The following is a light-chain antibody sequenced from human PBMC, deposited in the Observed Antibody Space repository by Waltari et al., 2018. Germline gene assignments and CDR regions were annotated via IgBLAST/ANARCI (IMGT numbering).Light chain of an antibody. CDR1: TGAVTSGYY. CDR2: GTN. V-gene: IGLV7-43*01. J-gene: IGLJ3*02. Sequence: QTVVTQEPSLTVSPGGTVTLTCASSTGAVTSGYYPNWFQQKPGQAPRTLIYGTNNKHARTAARFSGSLLGGKAALTLSGVQPEDEAEYYCLLYYGGAWVFGGGTKLTVL. CDR3: LLYYGGAWV.